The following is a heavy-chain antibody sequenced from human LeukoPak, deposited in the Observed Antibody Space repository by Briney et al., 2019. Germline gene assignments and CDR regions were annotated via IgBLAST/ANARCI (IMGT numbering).Heavy chain of an antibody. D-gene: IGHD6-13*01. Sequence: KPGGSLRLSCAASGFTFSDYYMNWIRQALGKGLEWVSYISRGGSTTYYADSVKGRFTISRDNAKNSLYLQMNSLRAEDTAVYYCVRGVSISSSWYNDIWGQGTMDTVSS. J-gene: IGHJ3*02. CDR1: GFTFSDYY. V-gene: IGHV3-11*01. CDR2: ISRGGSTT. CDR3: VRGVSISSSWYNDI.